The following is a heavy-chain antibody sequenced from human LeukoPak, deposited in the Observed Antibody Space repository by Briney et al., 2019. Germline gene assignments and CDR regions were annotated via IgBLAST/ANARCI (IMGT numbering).Heavy chain of an antibody. CDR1: GYTFTSYY. CDR2: INPSGGST. J-gene: IGHJ3*02. CDR3: ARDHRQQLVREDAFDI. Sequence: GASVKVSCRASGYTFTSYYMHWVRQAPGQGLEWMGIINPSGGSTSYAQKFQGRVTMTRDMSTSTVYMELSSLRSEDTAVYYCARDHRQQLVREDAFDIWGQGTMVTVSS. D-gene: IGHD6-13*01. V-gene: IGHV1-46*01.